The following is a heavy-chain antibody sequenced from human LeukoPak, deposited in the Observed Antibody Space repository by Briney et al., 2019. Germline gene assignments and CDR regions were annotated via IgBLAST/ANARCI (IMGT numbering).Heavy chain of an antibody. Sequence: SEALSLTRPVSRCSLSKYFWSWLRQPAGRELAGIGRIYTSGCTNYNPSLKSRVTMSVDTSKNQFSLKLSSVTAADTAVYYCARGYSSGWYKWFDPWGQGTLVTVSS. D-gene: IGHD6-19*01. CDR1: RCSLSKYF. CDR2: IYTSGCT. V-gene: IGHV4-4*07. J-gene: IGHJ5*02. CDR3: ARGYSSGWYKWFDP.